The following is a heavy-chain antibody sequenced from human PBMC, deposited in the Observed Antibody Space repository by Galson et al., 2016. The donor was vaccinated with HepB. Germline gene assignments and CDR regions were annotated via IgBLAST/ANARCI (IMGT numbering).Heavy chain of an antibody. V-gene: IGHV3-53*01. D-gene: IGHD1-1*01. J-gene: IGHJ3*02. CDR3: ARGTAVLAGDAFDI. CDR1: GFTVSDSY. Sequence: SLRLSCAASGFTVSDSYMGWVRQAPGKGLIWVSVIFGGGATYYADSAKGRFTISRDSSKNTLNLQMNSLRAEDTAVYYRARGTAVLAGDAFDIWGQGTLVTVSS. CDR2: IFGGGAT.